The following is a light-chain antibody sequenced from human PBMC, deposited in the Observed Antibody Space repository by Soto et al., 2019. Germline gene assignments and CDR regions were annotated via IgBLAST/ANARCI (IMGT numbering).Light chain of an antibody. J-gene: IGLJ2*01. CDR3: AAWDSGLSAVV. V-gene: IGLV1-51*02. Sequence: QSVLTQPPSVSAAPGQKVTISCSGSTSNIGNNYVSWYQQLPGAAPRLIISEVDKRPSGIPDRFSGSKSGTSATLGITGLQTGDEADFYCAAWDSGLSAVVFGGGTKLNVL. CDR2: EVD. CDR1: TSNIGNNY.